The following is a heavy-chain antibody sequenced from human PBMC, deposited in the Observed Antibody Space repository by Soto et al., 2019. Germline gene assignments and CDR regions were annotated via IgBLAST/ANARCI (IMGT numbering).Heavy chain of an antibody. V-gene: IGHV5-51*01. Sequence: GESLKISCKGSGYSFTSYWIGWVRQMPGKGLEWMGIIFPSDSDTRYSPSFQGQVTISADKSISTAYLQWSSLKASDTAMYYCVRHQYHSNLSDYWGPGTLVTVSS. J-gene: IGHJ4*02. CDR2: IFPSDSDT. D-gene: IGHD4-4*01. CDR3: VRHQYHSNLSDY. CDR1: GYSFTSYW.